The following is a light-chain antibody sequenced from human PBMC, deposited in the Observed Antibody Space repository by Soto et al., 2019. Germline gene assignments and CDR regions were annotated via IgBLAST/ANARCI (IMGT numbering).Light chain of an antibody. Sequence: EIVMTQSPATLSVSPGERATLSCRASQSVSNYVAWYQQKPGQAPRLLIYDASSRATGIPDRFSGSGSGTDFTLTISRLEPEDFAVFYCQQYGSSPITFGQGTRLEIK. J-gene: IGKJ5*01. CDR2: DAS. V-gene: IGKV3-20*01. CDR3: QQYGSSPIT. CDR1: QSVSNY.